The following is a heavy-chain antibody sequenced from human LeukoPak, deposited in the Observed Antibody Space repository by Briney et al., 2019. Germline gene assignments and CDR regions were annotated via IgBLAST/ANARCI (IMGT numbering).Heavy chain of an antibody. CDR2: IYWNDDK. CDR1: GFSLSTSGVG. CDR3: AHGVVVPAAIDWFDP. V-gene: IGHV2-5*01. J-gene: IGHJ5*02. D-gene: IGHD2-2*02. Sequence: ESGPTLVKPTQTLTLTCTFSGFSLSTSGVGVGWIRQPPGKALEWLALIYWNDDKRYSPSLKSRLTITKDTSKNQVVLTMTNMDPVDTATYYCAHGVVVPAAIDWFDPWGQGTLVTVSS.